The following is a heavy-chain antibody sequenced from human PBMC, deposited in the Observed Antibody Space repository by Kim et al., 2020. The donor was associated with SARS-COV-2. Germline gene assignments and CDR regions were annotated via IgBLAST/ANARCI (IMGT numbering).Heavy chain of an antibody. D-gene: IGHD6-13*01. CDR3: ARSPARIAAAGISLGY. V-gene: IGHV1-46*01. J-gene: IGHJ4*02. Sequence: KFQGRVTMTRDTSTSTVYMELSSLRSEDTAVYYCARSPARIAAAGISLGYWGQGTLVTVSS.